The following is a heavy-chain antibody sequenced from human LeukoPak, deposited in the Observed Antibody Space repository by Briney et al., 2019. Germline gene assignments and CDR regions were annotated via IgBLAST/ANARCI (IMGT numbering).Heavy chain of an antibody. CDR3: AREEADCGGDCFLL. J-gene: IGHJ4*02. V-gene: IGHV3-48*03. D-gene: IGHD2-21*02. Sequence: GGSLRLSCAASGFTFSSYEMNWVRQAPGKGLEWLSYLSSSSSAIFYADSVKGRFTVSRDNSKNSLYLQMNSLRVEDTAIYYCAREEADCGGDCFLLWGQGTLVTVSS. CDR2: LSSSSSAI. CDR1: GFTFSSYE.